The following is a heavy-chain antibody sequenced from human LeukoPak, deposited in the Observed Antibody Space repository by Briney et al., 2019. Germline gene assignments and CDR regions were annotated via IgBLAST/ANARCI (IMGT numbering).Heavy chain of an antibody. CDR3: ARDVYSGYDLGDY. V-gene: IGHV3-30-3*01. J-gene: IGHJ4*02. CDR2: ISYDGSNK. Sequence: GGSLRLSCAASGFTFSSYAMHWVRQAPGKGLEWVAVISYDGSNKYYADSVKGRFTISRDNSKNTLYLQMNSLRAEDTAVYYCARDVYSGYDLGDYWGQGTLVTVSS. CDR1: GFTFSSYA. D-gene: IGHD5-12*01.